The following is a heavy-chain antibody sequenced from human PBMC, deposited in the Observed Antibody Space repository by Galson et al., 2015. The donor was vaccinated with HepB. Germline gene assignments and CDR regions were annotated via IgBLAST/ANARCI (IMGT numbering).Heavy chain of an antibody. V-gene: IGHV3-30*03. J-gene: IGHJ3*02. CDR3: ADDFWSGPRINDAFSI. Sequence: SLRLSCAASGFAFGSYGMHWVRQAPGKGLEWVAVISFDGNNKYYADSVKGRFTISRDNSKNTLYLQVNSLRPEDTAVYYCADDFWSGPRINDAFSIWGQGTTVIVSS. CDR2: ISFDGNNK. CDR1: GFAFGSYG. D-gene: IGHD3-3*01.